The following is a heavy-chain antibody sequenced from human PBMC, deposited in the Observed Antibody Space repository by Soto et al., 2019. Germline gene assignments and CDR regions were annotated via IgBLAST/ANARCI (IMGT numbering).Heavy chain of an antibody. CDR1: GGTFSSYA. Sequence: GASVKVSCKASGGTFSSYAISWVRQAPGQGLEWMGGIIPIFGTANYAQKFQGRVTITADESTSTAYMELSSLRCEDTVVYYCARVVYGSGSYYNDGRDNWFDPWGQGTLVTVSS. CDR2: IIPIFGTA. D-gene: IGHD3-10*01. V-gene: IGHV1-69*13. J-gene: IGHJ5*02. CDR3: ARVVYGSGSYYNDGRDNWFDP.